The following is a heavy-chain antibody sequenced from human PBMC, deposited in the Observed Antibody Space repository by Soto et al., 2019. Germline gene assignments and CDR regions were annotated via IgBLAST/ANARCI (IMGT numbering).Heavy chain of an antibody. V-gene: IGHV1-18*01. D-gene: IGHD2-15*01. CDR2: TVANNGYT. J-gene: IGHJ3*02. CDR1: GYAFTSFG. CDR3: ARCSGGTCYASYAFDI. Sequence: QVQLVQSGIEVKNPGASVKVSCKASGYAFTSFGISWVRQAPGQGLEWMGWTVANNGYTKYAQNLQGRVTLITDPSTSTAYMELRSLMYDDTAVYYCARCSGGTCYASYAFDIWGQGTMVTVSS.